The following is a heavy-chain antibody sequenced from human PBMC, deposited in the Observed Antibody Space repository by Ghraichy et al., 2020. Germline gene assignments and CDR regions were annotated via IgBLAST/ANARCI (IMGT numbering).Heavy chain of an antibody. CDR3: ARDYGDTDYYYYYGMDV. CDR2: IDWDDDK. CDR1: GFSLSTSGMR. D-gene: IGHD4-17*01. Sequence: SGPTLVKPTQTLTLTCTFSGFSLSTSGMRVSWIRQPPGKALEWLARIDWDDDKFYSTSLKTRLTISKDTSKNQVVLTMTNMDPVDTATYYCARDYGDTDYYYYYGMDVWGQGTTVTVSS. V-gene: IGHV2-70*04. J-gene: IGHJ6*02.